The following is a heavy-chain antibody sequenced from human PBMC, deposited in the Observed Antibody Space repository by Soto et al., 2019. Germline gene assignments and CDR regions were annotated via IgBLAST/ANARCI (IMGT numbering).Heavy chain of an antibody. V-gene: IGHV1-18*01. CDR2: ISHYDGYT. J-gene: IGHJ6*02. D-gene: IGHD3-22*01. CDR3: AKGGYYDSSGARNYYFYGMNV. Sequence: QVQLVQSGAEVKKPGASVKVSCKASGYTFASYGINWVRQAPGQGLEWLGWISHYDGYTHYAQILQGRVSMTTDTSTKTAYMELRSLRSDDTAIYYCAKGGYYDSSGARNYYFYGMNVWGQGTTVTVSS. CDR1: GYTFASYG.